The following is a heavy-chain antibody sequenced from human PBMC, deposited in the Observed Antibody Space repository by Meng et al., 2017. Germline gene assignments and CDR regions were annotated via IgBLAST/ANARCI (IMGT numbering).Heavy chain of an antibody. CDR3: ARRRGGSSDWFDP. Sequence: QVQLQQWGAGLLKPSETLSLTCAAYGGSFSGYYWSWIRQPPGKGLEWIGEINHSGSTNYNPSLKSRVTISVDTSKNQFSLKLSSVTAADTAVYYCARRRGGSSDWFDPWGQGTLVTVSS. J-gene: IGHJ5*02. CDR2: INHSGST. CDR1: GGSFSGYY. V-gene: IGHV4-34*01. D-gene: IGHD6-6*01.